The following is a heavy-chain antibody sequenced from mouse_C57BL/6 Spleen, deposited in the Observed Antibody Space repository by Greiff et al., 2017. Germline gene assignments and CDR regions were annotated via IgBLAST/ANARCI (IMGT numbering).Heavy chain of an antibody. J-gene: IGHJ4*01. CDR2: INPSSGYT. D-gene: IGHD3-2*02. CDR1: GYTFTSYW. Sequence: QVQLQQSGADLAKPGASVKLSCKASGYTFTSYWMPWVKQRPGQGLEWIGYINPSSGYTTYHQKVKDKATLTADKSSSTAYMQLGSLTYEDSAVDYCARLSSTAQATGYAMGYLGQRTSVTGSS. CDR3: ARLSSTAQATGYAMGY. V-gene: IGHV1-7*01.